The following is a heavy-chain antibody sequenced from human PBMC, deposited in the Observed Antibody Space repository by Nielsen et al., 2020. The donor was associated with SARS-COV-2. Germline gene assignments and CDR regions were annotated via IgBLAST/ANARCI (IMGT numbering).Heavy chain of an antibody. Sequence: ASVNVSCKGSVYTFTDYYIHWVRQAPEQGLEWIGRINPSSGGTNYAQKFQGTVTMTRDASISTVYMELTSDDTAVYYCARARATIFGLVMSYGMDVWGQGTTVAVSS. V-gene: IGHV1-2*06. CDR1: VYTFTDYY. J-gene: IGHJ6*02. D-gene: IGHD3/OR15-3a*01. CDR3: ARARATIFGLVMSYGMDV. CDR2: INPSSGGT.